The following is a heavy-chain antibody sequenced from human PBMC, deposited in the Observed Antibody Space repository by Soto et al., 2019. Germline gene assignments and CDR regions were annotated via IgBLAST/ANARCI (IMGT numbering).Heavy chain of an antibody. V-gene: IGHV5-10-1*01. CDR1: GYSFTNYW. D-gene: IGHD6-6*01. CDR2: IDPSDSYT. J-gene: IGHJ6*01. CDR3: PRPIAARRGFNGLCV. Sequence: GESLKISCKASGYSFTNYWISWVRQMPGKGLEWMGGIDPSDSYTNYSPSFQGHVTISADKSISTAYVQWSSLKASDTAMYYCPRPIAARRGFNGLCVRGQRTTGTGPS.